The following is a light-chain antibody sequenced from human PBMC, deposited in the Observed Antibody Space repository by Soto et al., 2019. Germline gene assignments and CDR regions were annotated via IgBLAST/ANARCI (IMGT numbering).Light chain of an antibody. CDR1: QSVSSN. J-gene: IGKJ2*01. Sequence: EIVMTQSPATLSVSPGERAILSCRASQSVSSNLAWYQQKPGQAPRLLIYGASTRATGIPARFSGSGSGTEFTLTISSLQSEDFAVYYCQQYNNWPPIYTFGQGTKLEIK. CDR3: QQYNNWPPIYT. CDR2: GAS. V-gene: IGKV3-15*01.